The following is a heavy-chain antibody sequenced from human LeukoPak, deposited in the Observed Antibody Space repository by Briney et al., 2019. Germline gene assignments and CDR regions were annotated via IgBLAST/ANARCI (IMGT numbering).Heavy chain of an antibody. D-gene: IGHD2-2*01. V-gene: IGHV4-30-4*01. J-gene: IGHJ6*04. CDR3: ARGYQLLHNGMDV. CDR1: GGSISSGDYY. CDR2: IYYSGST. Sequence: SQNLSLTCTVSGGSISSGDYYWSWIRQPPGKSLEWIGYIYYSGSTYYNPSLKSRVTISVDTSKNQFSLKLSSVTAADTAVYYCARGYQLLHNGMDVWGKGTTVTVSS.